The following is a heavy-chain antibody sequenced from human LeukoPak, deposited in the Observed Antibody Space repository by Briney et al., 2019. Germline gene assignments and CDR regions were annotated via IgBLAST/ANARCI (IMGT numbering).Heavy chain of an antibody. Sequence: GGSLRLSCAASGFTFSNYGMTWVRQAPGKGLEWVSSISSSGGSTYYADSVKGRFTISRDNLQMNSLRAEDTAVYYCARVPRGKIYMDVWGKGTTVTVSS. CDR3: ARVPRGKIYMDV. V-gene: IGHV3-23*01. CDR2: ISSSGGST. D-gene: IGHD3-10*01. J-gene: IGHJ6*03. CDR1: GFTFSNYG.